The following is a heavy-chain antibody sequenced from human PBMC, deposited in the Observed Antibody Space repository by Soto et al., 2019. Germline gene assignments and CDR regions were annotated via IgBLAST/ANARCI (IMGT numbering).Heavy chain of an antibody. V-gene: IGHV4-59*01. D-gene: IGHD1-1*01. J-gene: IGHJ4*02. Sequence: SETLSLTCTVSGGSISSYYWSWIRQPPGKGLEWIGYLYYRGSTKYNPSLKGRVTISGDTSKNQFSLKVRSVTAADTAVYYCARGIDGYTFHYWGQGTLVTVSS. CDR3: ARGIDGYTFHY. CDR1: GGSISSYY. CDR2: LYYRGST.